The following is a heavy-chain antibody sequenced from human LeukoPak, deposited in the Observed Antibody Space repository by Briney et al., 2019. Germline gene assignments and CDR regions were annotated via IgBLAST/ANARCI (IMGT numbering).Heavy chain of an antibody. V-gene: IGHV3-13*01. D-gene: IGHD3-10*01. J-gene: IGHJ2*01. CDR1: GFTFSSYD. CDR2: IGTAGDT. CDR3: ARVALGSGSYDWYFDL. Sequence: GGSLRLSCAASGFTFSSYDMHWVRQATGKGLEWVSAIGTAGDTYYPGSVKGRFTISRENAKNSLYLQMNSLRAGDTAVYYCARVALGSGSYDWYFDLWGRGTLVTVSS.